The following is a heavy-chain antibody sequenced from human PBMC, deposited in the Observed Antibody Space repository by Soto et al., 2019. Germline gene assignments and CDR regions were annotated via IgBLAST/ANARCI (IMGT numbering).Heavy chain of an antibody. CDR3: ARRIPAAPNWFDP. J-gene: IGHJ5*02. D-gene: IGHD2-2*01. V-gene: IGHV4-4*02. CDR1: GGSFSSVPW. CDR2: IYHSGSP. Sequence: QVQLQESGPGLVKPSGPLSLTCAVSGGSFSSVPWWSWVRQSPGRGLEWIGEIYHSGSPNYNPSLKSRVTMSVDKSKNLFSLSLSSVTAADSALYYCARRIPAAPNWFDPWGQGTLVTVSS.